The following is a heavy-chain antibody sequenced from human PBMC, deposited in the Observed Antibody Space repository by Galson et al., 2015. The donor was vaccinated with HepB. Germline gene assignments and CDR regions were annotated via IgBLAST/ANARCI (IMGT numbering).Heavy chain of an antibody. CDR3: ARTYSGSYLAFDY. V-gene: IGHV1-3*01. J-gene: IGHJ4*02. D-gene: IGHD1-26*01. Sequence: SVKVSCKASGYTFTTYSMHWVRQAPGQRLEWMGWINAGNGNTKYSQKFQGRVTITRDTSASTAYMELSSLRSEDTAAYYCARTYSGSYLAFDYWGQGTLVTVSS. CDR1: GYTFTTYS. CDR2: INAGNGNT.